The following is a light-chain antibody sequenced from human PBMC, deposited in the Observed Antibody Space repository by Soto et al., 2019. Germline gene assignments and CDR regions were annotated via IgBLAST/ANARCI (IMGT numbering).Light chain of an antibody. CDR3: QQYYGTPLT. J-gene: IGKJ2*01. Sequence: DIVMTQSPDSLAVSLGERATINCKSSQSVLYSSNNKNYLAWYQQKPGQPPKLLIYWASTRESGVPDRFSGSGSGTDITLTISSLQAEDVAVYYCQQYYGTPLTFGQGTKLEIK. CDR1: QSVLYSSNNKNY. CDR2: WAS. V-gene: IGKV4-1*01.